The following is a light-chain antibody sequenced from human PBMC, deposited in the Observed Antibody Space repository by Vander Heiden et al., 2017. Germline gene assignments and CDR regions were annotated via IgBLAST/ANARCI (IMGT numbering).Light chain of an antibody. J-gene: IGKJ4*01. V-gene: IGKV3-15*01. CDR1: QSVSSN. CDR3: QQYNNWPLLLT. CDR2: GAS. Sequence: EIVMTQSPATLSVPPGERATLSCRASQSVSSNLAWYQQKPGQAPRLLIYGASTRATGIPARFSGSGSGTEFTLTISSLQSEDFAVYYCQQYNNWPLLLTFGGGTKVEIK.